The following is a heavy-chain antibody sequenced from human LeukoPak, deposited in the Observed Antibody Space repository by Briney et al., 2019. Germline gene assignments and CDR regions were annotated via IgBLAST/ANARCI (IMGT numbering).Heavy chain of an antibody. V-gene: IGHV3-33*01. CDR1: GFTFSSYG. CDR3: ARDKSPAMLGYFDY. CDR2: IWYDGSNK. D-gene: IGHD2-8*01. J-gene: IGHJ4*02. Sequence: GRSLRLSCAASGFTFSSYGMHWVRQAPGKGLEWVAVIWYDGSNKYYADSVKGRFTISRDNSKNTLYLQMNSLRAEDTAVYYCARDKSPAMLGYFDYWGQGTLVTVSS.